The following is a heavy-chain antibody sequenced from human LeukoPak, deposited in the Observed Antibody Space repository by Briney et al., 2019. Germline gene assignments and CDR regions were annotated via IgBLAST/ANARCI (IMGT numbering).Heavy chain of an antibody. CDR2: ISAGGDGT. CDR1: GFTFSSYW. Sequence: PGGSLRLSCAASGFTFSSYWMSWVRQTPGKGLEWVSGISAGGDGTYHADPVKGRFTISRDNSKNTLYLQMNSLRAEDTAEYYCAKSLLTTATGTGRAFDIWGQGTMVTVSS. J-gene: IGHJ3*02. CDR3: AKSLLTTATGTGRAFDI. D-gene: IGHD1-1*01. V-gene: IGHV3-23*01.